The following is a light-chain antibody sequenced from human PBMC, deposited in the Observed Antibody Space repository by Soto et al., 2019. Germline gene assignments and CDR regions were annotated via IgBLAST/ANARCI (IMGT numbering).Light chain of an antibody. Sequence: DIMLTQSPDSLAVSLGERATINCKSSQTVLHGSNYLAWYQQKPGQPPKLLIYWASTRESGVPDRFSGSGSGTDFTLTISSLQAEDVAVYYCQQYYTTPVTFGQGTKVEIK. V-gene: IGKV4-1*01. CDR3: QQYYTTPVT. CDR2: WAS. J-gene: IGKJ1*01. CDR1: QTVLHGSNY.